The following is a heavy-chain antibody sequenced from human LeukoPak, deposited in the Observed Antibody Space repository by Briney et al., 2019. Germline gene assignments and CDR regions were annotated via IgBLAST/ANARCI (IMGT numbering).Heavy chain of an antibody. CDR2: ISYDGSNK. J-gene: IGHJ3*02. D-gene: IGHD3-3*01. CDR1: GFTFSSYA. V-gene: IGHV3-30-3*01. Sequence: GGSLRLSCAASGFTFSSYAMHWVRQAPGKGLEWVAVISYDGSNKYYADSVKGRFTISRDNSKNTLYLQMNSLRAEDTAVYYCARVLAPTYDFWSGYSHGSEGGETLRNFPPLHAFDIWGQGTMVTVSS. CDR3: ARVLAPTYDFWSGYSHGSEGGETLRNFPPLHAFDI.